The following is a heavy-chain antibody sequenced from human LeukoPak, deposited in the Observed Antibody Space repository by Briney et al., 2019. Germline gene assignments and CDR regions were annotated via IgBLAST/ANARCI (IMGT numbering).Heavy chain of an antibody. D-gene: IGHD3-16*01. CDR2: IYPGDSDT. CDR3: ARRRRGDFDY. J-gene: IGHJ4*02. Sequence: GESLEISCKGSGYIFTSYWIGWGRQVPGKGQEWMGVIYPGDSDTRYSPSFQGQVTISADKSISTAYLQWSSLKASDTAMYYCARRRRGDFDYWGQGTLVTVSS. V-gene: IGHV5-51*01. CDR1: GYIFTSYW.